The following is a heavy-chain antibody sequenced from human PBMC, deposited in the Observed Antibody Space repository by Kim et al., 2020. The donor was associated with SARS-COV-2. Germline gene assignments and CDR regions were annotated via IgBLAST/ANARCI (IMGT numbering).Heavy chain of an antibody. Sequence: ADSVKGRFTISRDNSKNTRYLQMNSLRAEDTAVYYCAKDLGYYDSSGDDYWGQGTLVTVSS. CDR3: AKDLGYYDSSGDDY. J-gene: IGHJ4*02. V-gene: IGHV3-30*02. D-gene: IGHD3-22*01.